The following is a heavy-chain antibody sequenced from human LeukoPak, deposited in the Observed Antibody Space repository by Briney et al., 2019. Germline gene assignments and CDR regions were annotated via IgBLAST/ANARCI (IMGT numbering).Heavy chain of an antibody. D-gene: IGHD3-10*01. CDR1: GGSITSYY. V-gene: IGHV4-59*01. CDR2: IYYSGRT. CDR3: ARLCFGESN. Sequence: SETLSLTCTGSGGSITSYYWGWIRQRPGQGLEWSGYIYYSGRTYYNPSLKSRVTRTVDTSKNQFTLKLSSVTAADAAVYYCARLCFGESNWGQGTLVTVSS. J-gene: IGHJ4*02.